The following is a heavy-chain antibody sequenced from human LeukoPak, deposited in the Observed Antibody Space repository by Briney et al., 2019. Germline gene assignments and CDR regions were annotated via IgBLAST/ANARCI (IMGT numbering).Heavy chain of an antibody. D-gene: IGHD4-23*01. V-gene: IGHV4-34*01. Sequence: SETLSLTCAVHGGSFSGYHWNWIRQSPGKGLEWIGEINDRGHTNYNPSLESRVTISVDTSKKQFSLKLNSVTAADTAVNYCARDPTTVVTTPYYFDFWGQGTLVTVSS. CDR2: INDRGHT. J-gene: IGHJ4*02. CDR1: GGSFSGYH. CDR3: ARDPTTVVTTPYYFDF.